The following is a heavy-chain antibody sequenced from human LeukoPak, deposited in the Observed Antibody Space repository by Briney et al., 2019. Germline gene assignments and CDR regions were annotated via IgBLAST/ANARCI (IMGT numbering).Heavy chain of an antibody. Sequence: SETLSLTCAVYGGSFSGYYWSWIRQPPGKGLEWIGEINHSGSTNYNPSLKSRVTISVDTSKNQFSLKLSSVTAADTAVYYCARGSPLTIFGVVRLKNWFDPWRQGTLVTVSS. CDR1: GGSFSGYY. J-gene: IGHJ5*02. V-gene: IGHV4-34*01. CDR2: INHSGST. D-gene: IGHD3-3*01. CDR3: ARGSPLTIFGVVRLKNWFDP.